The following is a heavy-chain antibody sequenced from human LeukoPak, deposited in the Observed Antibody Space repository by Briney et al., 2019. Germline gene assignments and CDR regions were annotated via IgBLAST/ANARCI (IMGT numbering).Heavy chain of an antibody. J-gene: IGHJ4*02. CDR1: GFTFSSYS. CDR2: ISSSSSTI. V-gene: IGHV3-48*04. CDR3: ARLTFGWLGRGLDY. Sequence: GGSLRLSCAASGFTFSSYSMNWVRQAPGKGLEWVSYISSSSSTIYYADSVKGRFTISRDNAKNSLYLQMNSLRAEDTAVYYCARLTFGWLGRGLDYWGQGTLVTVSS. D-gene: IGHD3-16*01.